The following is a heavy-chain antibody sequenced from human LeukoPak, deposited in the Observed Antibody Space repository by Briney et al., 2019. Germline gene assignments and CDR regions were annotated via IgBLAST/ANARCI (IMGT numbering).Heavy chain of an antibody. Sequence: PSETLSLTCAVYGGSFSGYYLSWIRQPPGKVLEWIGEINHSGSTNYNPSLKSRVTISVDTSKNQFSLKLTSVTAADTAVYYCARGRYDYVWGSYRTNYFDYWGQGTLVTVSS. CDR3: ARGRYDYVWGSYRTNYFDY. V-gene: IGHV4-34*01. D-gene: IGHD3-16*02. CDR2: INHSGST. J-gene: IGHJ4*02. CDR1: GGSFSGYY.